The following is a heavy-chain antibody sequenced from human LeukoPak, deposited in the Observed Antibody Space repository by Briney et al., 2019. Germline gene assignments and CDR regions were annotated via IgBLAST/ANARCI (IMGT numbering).Heavy chain of an antibody. CDR2: IIPIFGTA. CDR3: ARATQYYDFWSGYSNWFDP. D-gene: IGHD3-3*01. Sequence: ASVKVSCKASGGTFSSYAISWVRQAPGQGLEWMGGIIPIFGTANYAQKFQGRVTITADESTSTAYMELSSLRSEDTAVYYCARATQYYDFWSGYSNWFDPWGQGTLVTVSS. J-gene: IGHJ5*02. CDR1: GGTFSSYA. V-gene: IGHV1-69*13.